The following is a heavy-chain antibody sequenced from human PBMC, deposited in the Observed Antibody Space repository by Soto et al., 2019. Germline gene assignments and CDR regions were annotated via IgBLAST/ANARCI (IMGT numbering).Heavy chain of an antibody. CDR3: AKGRDDSSGYYLDFDY. J-gene: IGHJ4*02. CDR2: ISGSGGSA. D-gene: IGHD3-22*01. Sequence: SLRLSCAASGFTFSSYAMSWVRQAPGKGLEWVSAISGSGGSAYYADSVKGRFTISRDNSKNTLYLQMNSLRAEDTAVYYCAKGRDDSSGYYLDFDYWGQGTLVTVSS. CDR1: GFTFSSYA. V-gene: IGHV3-23*01.